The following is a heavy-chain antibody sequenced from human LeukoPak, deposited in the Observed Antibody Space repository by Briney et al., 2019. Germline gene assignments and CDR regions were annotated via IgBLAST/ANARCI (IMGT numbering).Heavy chain of an antibody. CDR2: MNPNSGNT. Sequence: ASVKVSCKASGYTFTSCDINWVRQATGQGLEWMGWMNPNSGNTGYAQKFQGRVTITRNTSISTAYMELSSLRSEDTAVYYCARLGASSSWYLAYYYYYYMDVWGKGTTVTISS. D-gene: IGHD6-13*01. CDR1: GYTFTSCD. V-gene: IGHV1-8*03. J-gene: IGHJ6*03. CDR3: ARLGASSSWYLAYYYYYYMDV.